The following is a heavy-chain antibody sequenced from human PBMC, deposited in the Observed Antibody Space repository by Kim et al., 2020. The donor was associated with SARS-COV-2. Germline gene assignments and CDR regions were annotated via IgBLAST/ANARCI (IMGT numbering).Heavy chain of an antibody. CDR1: GFTFSSYA. J-gene: IGHJ6*02. D-gene: IGHD3-10*01. V-gene: IGHV3-30-3*01. Sequence: GGSLRLSCAASGFTFSSYAMHWVRQAPGKGLEWVAVISYDGSNKYYADSVKGRFTISRDNSKNTLYLQMNSLRAEDTAVYYCAADYGWRGMDVWGQGTTVTVSS. CDR2: ISYDGSNK. CDR3: AADYGWRGMDV.